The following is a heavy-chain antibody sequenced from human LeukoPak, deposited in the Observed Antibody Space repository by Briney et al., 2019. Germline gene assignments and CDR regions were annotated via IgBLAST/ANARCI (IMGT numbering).Heavy chain of an antibody. D-gene: IGHD6-13*01. CDR2: IYYSGST. CDR3: ARAAAGPEGYFDY. CDR1: GGSISSYY. J-gene: IGHJ4*02. V-gene: IGHV4-59*08. Sequence: SETLSLTCTVSGGSISSYYWSWIRQPPGKGLEWIGYIYYSGSTKYNPSLKSRVTISVDTSKNQFSLKLSSVTAADTAVYYCARAAAGPEGYFDYWGQGTLVTVSS.